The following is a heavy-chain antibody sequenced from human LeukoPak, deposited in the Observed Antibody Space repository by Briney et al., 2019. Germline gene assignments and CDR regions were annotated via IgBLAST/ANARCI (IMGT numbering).Heavy chain of an antibody. CDR1: GFAFSTFP. CDR3: ARVDSNSRTHYHYYGMDV. V-gene: IGHV3-30*04. Sequence: PGGSLRLSCVASGFAFSTFPMHWVRQAPGKGLEWVAIISYDGSNKYYADSVKGRFTISRDNSKSTLYVQMNSLRGEDTAIYYCARVDSNSRTHYHYYGMDVWGQGTTVTVSS. J-gene: IGHJ6*02. D-gene: IGHD3-22*01. CDR2: ISYDGSNK.